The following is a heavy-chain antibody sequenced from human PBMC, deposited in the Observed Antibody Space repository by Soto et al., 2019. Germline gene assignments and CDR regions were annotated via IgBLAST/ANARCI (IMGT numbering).Heavy chain of an antibody. CDR2: ISYDGSNK. CDR1: GFTFSSYG. J-gene: IGHJ4*02. Sequence: GGSLRLSCAASGFTFSSYGMHWVRQAPGKGLEWVAVISYDGSNKYYADSVKGRFTISRDNSKNTLYLQMNSLRAEDTAVYYCAKSNKFSRSRPFDYWGQGTLVTVSS. V-gene: IGHV3-30*18. D-gene: IGHD6-6*01. CDR3: AKSNKFSRSRPFDY.